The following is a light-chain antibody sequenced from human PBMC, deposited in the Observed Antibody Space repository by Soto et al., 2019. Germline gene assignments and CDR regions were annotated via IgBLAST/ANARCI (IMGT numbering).Light chain of an antibody. CDR2: EVA. J-gene: IGLJ1*01. Sequence: QSALTQPASVSGSPGQSITISCTGTNSDVGAYPYVSWYQQHPGNAPKLLIYEVADRPSGVSDRFSGSKSGNTASLTISALQAEDEADYYCSSFTSRHTYVFGSGTKLTVL. CDR1: NSDVGAYPY. V-gene: IGLV2-14*03. CDR3: SSFTSRHTYV.